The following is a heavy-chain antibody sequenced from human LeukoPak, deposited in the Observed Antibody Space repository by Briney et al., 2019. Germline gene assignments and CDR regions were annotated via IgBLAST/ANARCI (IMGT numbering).Heavy chain of an antibody. CDR2: INPSGGST. J-gene: IGHJ4*02. CDR1: GYTFTGYY. V-gene: IGHV1-46*01. CDR3: ARDGYSSGWPFDY. Sequence: ASVKVSCKASGYTFTGYYMHWVRQAPGQGLEWMGIINPSGGSTSYAQKFQGRVTMTRDMSTSTVYMELSSLRSGDTAVYYCARDGYSSGWPFDYWGQGTLVTVSS. D-gene: IGHD6-19*01.